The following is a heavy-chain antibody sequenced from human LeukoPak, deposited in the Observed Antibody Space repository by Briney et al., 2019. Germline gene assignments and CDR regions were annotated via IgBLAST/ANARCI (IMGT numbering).Heavy chain of an antibody. J-gene: IGHJ4*02. D-gene: IGHD3-10*01. CDR2: IYTSGST. V-gene: IGHV4-4*07. CDR1: GGSISSYY. Sequence: PSETLSLTCTVSGGSISSYYWSWIRQPAGKGLEWIGRIYTSGSTNYNPSLKSRVTMSVDASKNQFSLKPSSVTAADTAVYYCARGRPLWFGELSPFDYWGQGTLVTVSS. CDR3: ARGRPLWFGELSPFDY.